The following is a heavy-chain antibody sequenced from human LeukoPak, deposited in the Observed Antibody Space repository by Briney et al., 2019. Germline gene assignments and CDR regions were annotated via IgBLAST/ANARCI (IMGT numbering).Heavy chain of an antibody. D-gene: IGHD6-19*01. J-gene: IGHJ4*02. CDR2: IQNRGST. CDR1: GASISNSY. CDR3: TRGQWLDVWDF. V-gene: IGHV4-4*07. Sequence: SETLSLTCTVSGASISNSYWSWIRQPAGKGLEGIGHIQNRGSTSYNPSLRGRVTMTVDTPKNQFSLNLNSVTAADTAVYYCTRGQWLDVWDFWGQGTLVTVSS.